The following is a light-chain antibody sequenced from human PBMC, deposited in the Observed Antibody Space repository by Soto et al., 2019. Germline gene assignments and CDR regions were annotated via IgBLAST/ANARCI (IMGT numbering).Light chain of an antibody. J-gene: IGKJ1*01. Sequence: EIVMTQSPATLSVSPGERATLSCRASQSVSSNLAWYQQKPGQAPRLLIYGASTRATGIPARFSGSGSGTEFTLTISSLQSEDLAFDYCQQYNNWPPITLGQGTKVNIK. CDR3: QQYNNWPPIT. CDR1: QSVSSN. V-gene: IGKV3-15*01. CDR2: GAS.